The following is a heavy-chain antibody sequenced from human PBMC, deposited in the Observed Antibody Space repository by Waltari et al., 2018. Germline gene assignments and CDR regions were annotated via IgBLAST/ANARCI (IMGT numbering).Heavy chain of an antibody. CDR1: GFTFSSYA. Sequence: QVQLVESGGGVVQPGRSLRLSCAASGFTFSSYAMHWVRQAPGKGLEWVAVISYDGSNKYYADSVKGRCTISRDNSKNTLYLQMNSLRAEDTAVYYCARPMGGGTGTTRDYWGQGTLVTVSS. J-gene: IGHJ4*02. CDR2: ISYDGSNK. V-gene: IGHV3-30-3*01. D-gene: IGHD1-1*01. CDR3: ARPMGGGTGTTRDY.